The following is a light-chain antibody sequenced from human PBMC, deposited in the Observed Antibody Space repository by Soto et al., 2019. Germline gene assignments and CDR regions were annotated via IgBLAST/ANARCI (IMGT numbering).Light chain of an antibody. CDR1: QSFSSSY. CDR3: QQYGSSPLIT. Sequence: EIVLTQSPGTLSLSPGERANLSCRASQSFSSSYLAWYQQKPGQAPRLLIYGASSRATGIPDRFSGSGSGTDFTLTISRLEPEDFAVYYCQQYGSSPLITFGQGTRLEIK. CDR2: GAS. J-gene: IGKJ5*01. V-gene: IGKV3-20*01.